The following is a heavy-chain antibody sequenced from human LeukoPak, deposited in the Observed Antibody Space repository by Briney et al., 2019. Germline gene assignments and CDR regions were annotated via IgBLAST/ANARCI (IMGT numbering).Heavy chain of an antibody. D-gene: IGHD3-3*01. Sequence: GGTLRLSCAASGFTFSSYGMSWVRQAPGKGLEWVSAISGSGGSTYYADSVKGRFTISRDNSKNTLYLQMNSLRAEDTAVYYCASYDFWSGYPRDDAFDIWGQGTMVTVSS. V-gene: IGHV3-23*01. CDR1: GFTFSSYG. J-gene: IGHJ3*02. CDR3: ASYDFWSGYPRDDAFDI. CDR2: ISGSGGST.